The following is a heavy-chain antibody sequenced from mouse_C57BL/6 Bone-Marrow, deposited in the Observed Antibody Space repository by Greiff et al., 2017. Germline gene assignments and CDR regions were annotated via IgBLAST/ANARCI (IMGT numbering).Heavy chain of an antibody. CDR2: IHPNSGST. V-gene: IGHV1-64*01. Sequence: QFQLQQPGAELVQPGASVTLSCKASGYTLTRYWLHWVKQRPGQGLEWIGMIHPNSGSTNYNEKFKSKATLTVDKSSSTAYMQLSSLTSEDAAVYYCAPAYRDYWGQGTTLTVSS. CDR3: APAYRDY. CDR1: GYTLTRYW. D-gene: IGHD2-10*01. J-gene: IGHJ2*01.